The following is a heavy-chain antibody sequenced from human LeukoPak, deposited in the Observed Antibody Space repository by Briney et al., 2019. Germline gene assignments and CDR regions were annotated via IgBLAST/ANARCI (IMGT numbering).Heavy chain of an antibody. D-gene: IGHD5-24*01. V-gene: IGHV4-39*07. Sequence: SETLSLTCTVSGGSISSSSYYWGWIRQPPGKGLEWIGSIYYSGSTYYNPSLKSRVTISVDTSKNQFSLKLSSVTAADTAVYYCARDLEMATIDDRYWGQGTLVTVSS. J-gene: IGHJ4*02. CDR2: IYYSGST. CDR3: ARDLEMATIDDRY. CDR1: GGSISSSSYY.